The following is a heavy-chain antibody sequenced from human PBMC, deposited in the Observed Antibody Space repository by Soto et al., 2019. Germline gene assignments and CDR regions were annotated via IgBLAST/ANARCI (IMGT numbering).Heavy chain of an antibody. CDR1: GFTFSSYD. D-gene: IGHD2-15*01. V-gene: IGHV3-13*01. CDR3: ARASSYCSGGSCYSGAGAFDI. CDR2: IGTAGDT. J-gene: IGHJ3*02. Sequence: GESLKISCAASGFTFSSYDMHWVRQATGKGLEWVSAIGTAGDTYYPGSVKGRFTISRENAKNSLYLQMNSLRAGDTAVYYCARASSYCSGGSCYSGAGAFDIWGQGTMVTVSS.